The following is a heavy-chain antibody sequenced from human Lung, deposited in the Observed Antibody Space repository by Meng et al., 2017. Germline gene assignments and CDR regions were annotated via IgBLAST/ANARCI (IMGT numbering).Heavy chain of an antibody. D-gene: IGHD5-18*01. V-gene: IGHV6-1*01. CDR2: TYYRSKWYN. Sequence: QVQLQQSGPGLVKPRQTLPLPCAISGDSVSANSAAWNWIRQSPSRGLEWLGRTYYRSKWYNDYAVSVKSRIIITPDTSKNQFSLQLNSVTPEDTAVYFCASGYGLPSWGQGTLVTVSS. CDR3: ASGYGLPS. J-gene: IGHJ5*02. CDR1: GDSVSANSAA.